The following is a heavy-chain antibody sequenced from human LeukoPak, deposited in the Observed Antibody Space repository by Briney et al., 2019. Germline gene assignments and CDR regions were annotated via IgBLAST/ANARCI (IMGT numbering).Heavy chain of an antibody. CDR2: INPNSGGT. D-gene: IGHD2-15*01. CDR3: ARERTLISCYDY. V-gene: IGHV1-2*02. J-gene: IGHJ4*02. Sequence: ASVKGSCKASGYTFTGYYMHWVRQAPGQGLEWMGWINPNSGGTNYAQNFQGRVTMTRDTSISTAYMELSRLRSDDTAVYYCARERTLISCYDYWGQGTLAAGSS. CDR1: GYTFTGYY.